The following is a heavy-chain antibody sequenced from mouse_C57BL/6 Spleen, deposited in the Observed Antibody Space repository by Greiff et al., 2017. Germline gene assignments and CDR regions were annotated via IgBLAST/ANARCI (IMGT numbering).Heavy chain of an antibody. CDR1: GFTFSNYW. D-gene: IGHD3-2*02. CDR2: IRLKSDNYAT. CDR3: TSSGYAFAY. J-gene: IGHJ3*01. Sequence: EVQLQESGGGLVQPGGSMKLSCVASGFTFSNYWMNWVRQSPEKGLEWVAQIRLKSDNYATHYAESVKGRFTISRDDSKSSVYLQMNNLRAEDTGIYYCTSSGYAFAYWGQGTLVTVSA. V-gene: IGHV6-3*01.